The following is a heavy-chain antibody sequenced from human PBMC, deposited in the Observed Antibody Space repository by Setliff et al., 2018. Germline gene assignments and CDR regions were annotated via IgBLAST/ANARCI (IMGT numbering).Heavy chain of an antibody. CDR1: GYSISSGYY. CDR3: ARSICSGSYCSYDAYDI. Sequence: PSETLSLTCTVSGYSISSGYYWGWIRQPPGKGLEWIGSIYHSGSTYYNPSLKRRVTISVNTSKNQFSLKLSSVTTADTAVYYCARSICSGSYCSYDAYDIWGQGTMVTVSS. J-gene: IGHJ3*02. CDR2: IYHSGST. D-gene: IGHD2-15*01. V-gene: IGHV4-38-2*02.